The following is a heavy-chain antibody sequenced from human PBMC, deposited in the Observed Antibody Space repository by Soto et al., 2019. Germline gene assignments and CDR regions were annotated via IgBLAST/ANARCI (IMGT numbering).Heavy chain of an antibody. CDR2: IGASGDIT. V-gene: IGHV3-23*01. J-gene: IGHJ4*02. CDR3: AKDDFTDRGDDYFDY. D-gene: IGHD2-21*02. CDR1: GFSFTNFA. Sequence: ASLRLSCAASGFSFTNFAMSWVRQAPGKGLEWVAGIGASGDITWYADSVKGRLSISRDNSKNTLYLQLNSLRFEDTAVYYCAKDDFTDRGDDYFDYWGPGTLVTVSS.